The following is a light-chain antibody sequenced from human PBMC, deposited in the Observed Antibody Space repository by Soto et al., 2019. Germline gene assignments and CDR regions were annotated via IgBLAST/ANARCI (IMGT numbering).Light chain of an antibody. CDR1: SSDVGGYNY. CDR2: DVS. J-gene: IGLJ1*01. V-gene: IGLV2-11*01. Sequence: QSALTQPRSVSGSPGQSVTISCTGTSSDVGGYNYVSWYQQHPGKAPKLMIYDVSNRPSGVPDRFSGSKSGNMASLTISGLQAEDEADYCCCSYAGSYTYVFGTGTKLTVL. CDR3: CSYAGSYTYV.